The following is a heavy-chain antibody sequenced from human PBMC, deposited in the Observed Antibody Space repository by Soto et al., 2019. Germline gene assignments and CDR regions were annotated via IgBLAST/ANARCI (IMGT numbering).Heavy chain of an antibody. Sequence: GASVKVSCKASGYTFTSYAMHWVRQAPGQRLEWMGWINAGNGNTKYSQKFQGRVTITRDTSASTAYMELSSLRSEDTAVYYCARALRLLDGFDYWGQGTLVIVSS. CDR1: GYTFTSYA. J-gene: IGHJ4*02. D-gene: IGHD3-3*01. CDR3: ARALRLLDGFDY. CDR2: INAGNGNT. V-gene: IGHV1-3*01.